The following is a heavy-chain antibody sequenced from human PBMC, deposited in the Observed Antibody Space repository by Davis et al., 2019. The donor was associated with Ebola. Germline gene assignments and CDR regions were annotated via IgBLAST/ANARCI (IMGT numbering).Heavy chain of an antibody. V-gene: IGHV3-21*01. D-gene: IGHD3-22*01. CDR2: ISSSSSYI. Sequence: GESLKISCSASGFTFSSYNMNWVRQAPGKGLEWVSSISSSSSYIYYADSVKGRFTLSRDNAKNSLYLQMNSLRAEDTAVYYCARSNDYYDSSGYYYVDAFDIWGQGTMVTVSS. CDR3: ARSNDYYDSSGYYYVDAFDI. J-gene: IGHJ3*02. CDR1: GFTFSSYN.